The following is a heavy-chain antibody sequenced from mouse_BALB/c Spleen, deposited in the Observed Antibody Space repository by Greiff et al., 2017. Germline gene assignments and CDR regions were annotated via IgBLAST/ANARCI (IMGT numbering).Heavy chain of an antibody. D-gene: IGHD2-10*01. CDR3: ARSTLLWAMDY. CDR1: GYSFTGYN. J-gene: IGHJ4*01. Sequence: VQLQQSGPELGKPGASVKISCKASGYSFTGYNMYWVKQSHRKSLEWIGYIDPYNGGTSYNQKSKGKATLTVDKSSSTAYMHLNSLTSEDSAIYYCARSTLLWAMDYWGQGTSVTVSS. V-gene: IGHV1S135*01. CDR2: IDPYNGGT.